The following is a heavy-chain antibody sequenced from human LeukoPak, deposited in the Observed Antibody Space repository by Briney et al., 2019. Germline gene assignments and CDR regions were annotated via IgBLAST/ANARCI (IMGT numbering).Heavy chain of an antibody. V-gene: IGHV3-7*03. CDR2: IKEDGSEI. J-gene: IGHJ4*02. CDR1: AFTFSNYW. Sequence: GGSLRLSCAASAFTFSNYWMSWVRQAPGKGLEWVANIKEDGSEINYVDSVKGRFTISRDNAKNSLYLQMNSLRAEDTALYYCAKDRAAGPAYFDYWGQGTLVTVSS. CDR3: AKDRAAGPAYFDY.